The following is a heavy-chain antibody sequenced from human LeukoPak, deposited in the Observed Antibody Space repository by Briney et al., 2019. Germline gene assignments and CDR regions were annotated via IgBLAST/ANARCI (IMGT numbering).Heavy chain of an antibody. Sequence: GGSLRLSCAASGFTVSSNYMSWVRQAPGKGLEWVSVIYSGGSTYYADSVKGRFTISRDNAKNSLYLQMNSLRAEDTALYYCAKDRAVTTAWYFDLWGRGTLVTVSS. CDR2: IYSGGST. CDR3: AKDRAVTTAWYFDL. V-gene: IGHV3-53*05. D-gene: IGHD4-17*01. CDR1: GFTVSSNY. J-gene: IGHJ2*01.